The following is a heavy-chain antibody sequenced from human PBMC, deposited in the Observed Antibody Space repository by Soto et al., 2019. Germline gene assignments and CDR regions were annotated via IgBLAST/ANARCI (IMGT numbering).Heavy chain of an antibody. CDR3: ARERLTGGGAFDI. D-gene: IGHD6-25*01. CDR1: SGSISSSNW. CDR2: IYHSGFI. Sequence: QVQLQETGPGLVKPSGTLSLTCAVSSGSISSSNWWNWVRQPPAKELEWIGDIYHSGFIKYNPSLKSRVTRSVDKAKNQFSLKLSAVTAADTAVYYCARERLTGGGAFDIWGQGTMVTVSS. J-gene: IGHJ3*02. V-gene: IGHV4-4*02.